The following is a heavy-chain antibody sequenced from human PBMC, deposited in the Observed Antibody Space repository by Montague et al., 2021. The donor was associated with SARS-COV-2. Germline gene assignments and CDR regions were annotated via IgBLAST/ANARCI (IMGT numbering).Heavy chain of an antibody. J-gene: IGHJ3*01. Sequence: SETLSLTCTVSGGSITNNIDYWAWIRQPPGEGLEWIGSIYYTGNTYYNPSLKSRVTISVVTSKNHFTLKLSSVTAAETAVYYCARLKRYFDSSGSTSAFDFWGQGTKVTVSS. D-gene: IGHD3-22*01. CDR1: GGSITNNIDY. V-gene: IGHV4-39*02. CDR2: IYYTGNT. CDR3: ARLKRYFDSSGSTSAFDF.